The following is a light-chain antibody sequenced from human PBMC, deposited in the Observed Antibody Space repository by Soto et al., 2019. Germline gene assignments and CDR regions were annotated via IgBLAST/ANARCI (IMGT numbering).Light chain of an antibody. J-gene: IGKJ2*01. CDR2: GAS. CDR3: QQYGSSPFQYT. Sequence: EIVLTQSPGTLSLSPGERATLSCRASQSVSSSYLAWYQQKPGQAPRLLIYGASSRATGIPDRFSGSGSGTDFTLTISRLELEDFAVYYCQQYGSSPFQYTFGQGTKLEIK. V-gene: IGKV3-20*01. CDR1: QSVSSSY.